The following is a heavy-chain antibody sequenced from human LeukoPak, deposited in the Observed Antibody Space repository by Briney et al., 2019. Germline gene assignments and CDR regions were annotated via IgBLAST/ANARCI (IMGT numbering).Heavy chain of an antibody. J-gene: IGHJ4*02. CDR2: IKSKTDGGTT. V-gene: IGHV3-15*01. D-gene: IGHD2-2*01. CDR1: GFTFSNAW. Sequence: PGGSLRLSCAASGFTFSNAWMSWVRQAPGKGLEWVGRIKSKTDGGTTDYAAPVKGRFTISRDDSKNTLYLQMNSLKTEDTAVYYCTTDDEVVVVPAAFGYWGQGTLVTVSS. CDR3: TTDDEVVVVPAAFGY.